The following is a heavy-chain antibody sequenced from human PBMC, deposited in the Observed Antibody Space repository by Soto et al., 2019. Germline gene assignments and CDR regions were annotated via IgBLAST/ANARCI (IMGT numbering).Heavy chain of an antibody. CDR2: LSAYDGHT. J-gene: IGHJ4*02. V-gene: IGHV1-18*01. D-gene: IGHD6-19*01. Sequence: QVQRVQSGAEVKKPGASVKVSCKASGDTLTSYGISWVRQAPGQGLEWMGWLSAYDGHTKHARKRQGRVTLTTDTATSTAYMELRSLRSHDTAVYYCARDGGWDKFDYWGQGTLVTVSS. CDR1: GDTLTSYG. CDR3: ARDGGWDKFDY.